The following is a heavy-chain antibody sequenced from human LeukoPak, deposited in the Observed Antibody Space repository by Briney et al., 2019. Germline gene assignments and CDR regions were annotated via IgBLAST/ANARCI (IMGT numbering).Heavy chain of an antibody. D-gene: IGHD3-22*01. CDR2: ISGNGGTT. CDR1: GFTFSTYA. Sequence: PGGSLRLSCSASGFTFSTYAMHWVRQAPGKGLEYVSAISGNGGTTYYADSVKGRFTISRDNPKSTLYLQVSSLRPEDTAVYYCVKDLGYYYDTSGYYYFDSWGQGTLVTVSS. J-gene: IGHJ4*02. CDR3: VKDLGYYYDTSGYYYFDS. V-gene: IGHV3-64D*06.